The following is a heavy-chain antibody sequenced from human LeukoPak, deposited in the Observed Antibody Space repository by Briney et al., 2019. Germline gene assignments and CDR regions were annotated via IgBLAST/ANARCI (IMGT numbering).Heavy chain of an antibody. CDR3: AKDFYYDSTPFDY. Sequence: PGGSLRLTCAASGFTFSNYAMSWVRQAPGKGLEWVSTISGSSDSTYYADSVKGRFTISRDNAKNTVYLQMNSLRAEDTAVYHCAKDFYYDSTPFDYWGQGTLVTVSS. J-gene: IGHJ4*02. CDR2: ISGSSDST. V-gene: IGHV3-23*01. D-gene: IGHD3-22*01. CDR1: GFTFSNYA.